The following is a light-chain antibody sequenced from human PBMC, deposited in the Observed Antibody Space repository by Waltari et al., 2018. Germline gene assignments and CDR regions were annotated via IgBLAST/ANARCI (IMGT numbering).Light chain of an antibody. CDR2: EVS. CDR1: SSDVGGYNY. V-gene: IGLV2-14*01. J-gene: IGLJ3*02. Sequence: QSALTQPASVSGSPGQSITISCTGTSSDVGGYNYVSWYQQHPGKAPRFIIYEVSERPSGVSDRFSGSKSGNTAFLTISGLQAEDEADYYCSSYTRHSTSEIWVFGGGTKVTVL. CDR3: SSYTRHSTSEIWV.